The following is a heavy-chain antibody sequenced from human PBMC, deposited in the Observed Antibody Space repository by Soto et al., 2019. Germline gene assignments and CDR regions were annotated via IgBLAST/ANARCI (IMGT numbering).Heavy chain of an antibody. V-gene: IGHV3-23*01. CDR1: GFTFSSYA. CDR3: AKPHSGSYLLRAPGYFDY. J-gene: IGHJ4*02. D-gene: IGHD1-26*01. CDR2: ISGSGGST. Sequence: GGSLRLSCAASGFTFSSYAMRWVRQAPGKGLEWVSTISGSGGSTYYADSVKGRFTISRDNSKNTLYLQMNSLRAEDTAVYYCAKPHSGSYLLRAPGYFDYWGQGTLVTVSS.